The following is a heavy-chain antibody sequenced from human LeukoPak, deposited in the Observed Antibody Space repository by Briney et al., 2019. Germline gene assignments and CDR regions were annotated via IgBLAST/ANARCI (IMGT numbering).Heavy chain of an antibody. D-gene: IGHD2-15*01. CDR1: GRIFTYFA. V-gene: IGHV3-23*01. CDR2: ISAGGGST. Sequence: GGSLRPSPPATGRIFTYFAFTWFRQAPGKGLFWVSGISAGGGSTYYADSVKGRFVISRDNSRNKLYLQMNSLRAEDTAVYYFSKAVACLKYSGQRTLVTVSS. J-gene: IGHJ4*02. CDR3: SKAVACLKY.